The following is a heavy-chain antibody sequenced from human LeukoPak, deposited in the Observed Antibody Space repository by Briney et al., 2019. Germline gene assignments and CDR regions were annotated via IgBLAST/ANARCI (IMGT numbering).Heavy chain of an antibody. CDR1: GGSISSYY. J-gene: IGHJ4*02. V-gene: IGHV4-59*08. Sequence: SETLSLTCTVSGGSISSYYWSWFRQPPGKGLEWIGYIYYSGSTNYSPSLKSRVTISVDTSKNQFSLKLTSVTAADTAVYYCASLPVAVAGRGDFDYWGQGTLVTVSS. D-gene: IGHD6-19*01. CDR3: ASLPVAVAGRGDFDY. CDR2: IYYSGST.